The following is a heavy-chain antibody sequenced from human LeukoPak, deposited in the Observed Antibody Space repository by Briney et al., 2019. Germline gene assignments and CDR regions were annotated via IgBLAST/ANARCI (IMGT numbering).Heavy chain of an antibody. CDR1: GFTFSSCS. Sequence: GGSLRLSCAASGFTFSSCSMNWVRQAPGKGLEWVSSISSSSLYIYYADSVKGRFTISRDNAKNSLYLQMNSLRAEDTAVYYCASIETRYSYGPTYYFDYWDQGTLVTVSS. CDR3: ASIETRYSYGPTYYFDY. V-gene: IGHV3-21*01. CDR2: ISSSSLYI. J-gene: IGHJ4*02. D-gene: IGHD5-18*01.